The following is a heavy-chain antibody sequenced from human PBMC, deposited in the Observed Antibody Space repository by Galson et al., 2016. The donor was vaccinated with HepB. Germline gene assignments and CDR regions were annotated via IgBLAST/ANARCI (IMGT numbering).Heavy chain of an antibody. CDR3: ARALSIATRPAYYYYGMDV. Sequence: SVKVSCKASGYTFTSYYMYWVRQAPGQGLEWMGISNPSGGSTSYAQKFQGRVTMTRDTSTSTVYMEMSNLRSEDTAVYYCARALSIATRPAYYYYGMDVWGQGTTVTVSS. J-gene: IGHJ6*02. D-gene: IGHD6-6*01. CDR2: SNPSGGST. CDR1: GYTFTSYY. V-gene: IGHV1-46*01.